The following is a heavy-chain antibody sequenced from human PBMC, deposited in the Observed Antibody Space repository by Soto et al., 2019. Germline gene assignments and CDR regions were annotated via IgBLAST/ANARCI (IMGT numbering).Heavy chain of an antibody. Sequence: PGGSLRLSCAASGFTLNTYWMSWVRQAPGKGLEWVSSIGRRSDIYYADSVKGRFTISRDNAKNSVSLQMNSLRDEDTAVYYCAREETAWPLAYGLDVWGQGTTVTVSS. V-gene: IGHV3-21*01. CDR3: AREETAWPLAYGLDV. CDR1: GFTLNTYW. D-gene: IGHD2-21*02. CDR2: IGRRSDI. J-gene: IGHJ6*02.